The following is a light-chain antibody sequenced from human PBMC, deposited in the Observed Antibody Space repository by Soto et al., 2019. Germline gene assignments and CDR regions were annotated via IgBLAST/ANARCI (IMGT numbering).Light chain of an antibody. Sequence: DGVMTQAPLSLPVTLGQPASISCRSSLSLVHSDGNTYLDWLQLRPGQSPRRLIYKVSNRDSGVPDRFSGSGSGTEFTLKISSVEAEDVGVYYCMQGTHWPPDFGLGTKLDIQ. CDR2: KVS. V-gene: IGKV2-30*02. CDR1: LSLVHSDGNTY. CDR3: MQGTHWPPD. J-gene: IGKJ2*01.